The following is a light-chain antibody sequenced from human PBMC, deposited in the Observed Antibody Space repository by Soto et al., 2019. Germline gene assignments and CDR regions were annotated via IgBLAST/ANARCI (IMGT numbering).Light chain of an antibody. Sequence: DIEMTQSPSTLSGSVGDRVTITCRASQTISSWLAWYQQKPGKAPRLLIYNASTLKSGVPSRFSGSGSGTEYPPTTSSLEPDDFATYYCQHYNGYSEAFGQGTKVELK. J-gene: IGKJ1*01. CDR3: QHYNGYSEA. CDR2: NAS. V-gene: IGKV1-5*03. CDR1: QTISSW.